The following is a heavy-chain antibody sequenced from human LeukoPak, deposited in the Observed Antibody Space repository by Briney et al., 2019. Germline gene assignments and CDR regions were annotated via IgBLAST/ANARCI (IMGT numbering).Heavy chain of an antibody. J-gene: IGHJ4*02. D-gene: IGHD3-22*01. CDR3: AKVPTNNYYDSSGYYCDY. Sequence: GGSLRLSCAASGFTLSSYAMSWVRQAPGKGLEWVSAISGSGGSTYYADSVKGRFTISRDNSKNTLYLQMNSLRAEDTAVYYCAKVPTNNYYDSSGYYCDYWGQGTLVTVSS. CDR2: ISGSGGST. CDR1: GFTLSSYA. V-gene: IGHV3-23*01.